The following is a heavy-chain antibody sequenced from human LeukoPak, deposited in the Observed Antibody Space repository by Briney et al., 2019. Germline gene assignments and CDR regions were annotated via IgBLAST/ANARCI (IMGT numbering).Heavy chain of an antibody. CDR2: IYTSGST. CDR1: GCSISSYY. D-gene: IGHD2-2*01. J-gene: IGHJ5*02. CDR3: ARDLGCSSTSCSNWFDP. Sequence: SETLSLTCTVSGCSISSYYWSWIRQPAGKGLEWIGRIYTSGSTNYNPSLKSRVTMSVDTYKNQFSLKLSSVTAADTAVYYCARDLGCSSTSCSNWFDPWGQGTLVTVSS. V-gene: IGHV4-4*07.